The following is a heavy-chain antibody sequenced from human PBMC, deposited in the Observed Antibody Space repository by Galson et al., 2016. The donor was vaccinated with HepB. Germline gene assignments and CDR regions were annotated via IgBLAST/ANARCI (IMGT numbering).Heavy chain of an antibody. CDR2: IYHTGTT. CDR3: ARDQGPTRVWCDP. J-gene: IGHJ5*02. CDR1: GFSISSAYY. V-gene: IGHV4-38-2*02. Sequence: LSLTCTVSGFSISSAYYWAWLRQSPGKGLAWIGTIYHTGTTSYNPSLKSRVAMTLDTAKSQFYLRLNYLTAADTAIYYCARDQGPTRVWCDPWDPGTLVTVSS.